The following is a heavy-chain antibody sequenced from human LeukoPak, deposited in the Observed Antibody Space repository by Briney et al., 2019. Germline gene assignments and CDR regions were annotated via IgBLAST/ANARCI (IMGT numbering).Heavy chain of an antibody. CDR1: GYTFTNYA. CDR3: AREDPGGAFDV. J-gene: IGHJ3*01. Sequence: ASVKVSCKASGYTFTNYAISWVRQAPGQGLEWMGWIGTYNGNPDYTQSLQGRVTMTTDTSTSTAYMELRSLKSGDTAVYYCAREDPGGAFDVWGRGTMVIVSS. V-gene: IGHV1-18*01. CDR2: IGTYNGNP. D-gene: IGHD3-16*01.